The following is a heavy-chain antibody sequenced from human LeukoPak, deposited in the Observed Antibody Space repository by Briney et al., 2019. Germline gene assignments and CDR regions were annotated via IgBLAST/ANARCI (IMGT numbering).Heavy chain of an antibody. CDR1: GVSISSVGYF. D-gene: IGHD2/OR15-2a*01. V-gene: IGHV4-30-2*02. J-gene: IGHJ4*02. Sequence: SQTLSFTCAVSGVSISSVGYFWNWLGQPLEKVLEWIGYIYHSGSAYYNPSLKSLVTVSLISSKNQLSLKLSSVTAADTAVYYCAGHHPRNTVDFWGQGTLVTVSS. CDR3: AGHHPRNTVDF. CDR2: IYHSGSA.